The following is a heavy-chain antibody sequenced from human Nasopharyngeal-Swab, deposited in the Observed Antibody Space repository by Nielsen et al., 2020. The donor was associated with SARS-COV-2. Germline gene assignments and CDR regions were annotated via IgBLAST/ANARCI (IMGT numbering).Heavy chain of an antibody. V-gene: IGHV1-69*05. D-gene: IGHD6-19*01. CDR3: ARITVAAADY. CDR2: IIPIFGTA. J-gene: IGHJ4*02. Sequence: WVRQAPGQGLEWMGGIIPIFGTANYAQKFQGRVTMTRDTSTSTVYMELSSLRSEDTAVYYCARITVAAADYWGQGTLVTVSS.